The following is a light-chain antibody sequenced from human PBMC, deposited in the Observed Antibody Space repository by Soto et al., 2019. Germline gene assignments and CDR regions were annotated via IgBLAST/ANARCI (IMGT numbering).Light chain of an antibody. J-gene: IGKJ4*01. CDR3: QQSSSTVLT. CDR1: QSISSY. CDR2: AAS. V-gene: IGKV1-39*01. Sequence: DIQMTQSPSSLSASVGDRVTITCRASQSISSYFNWYQQKPGKAPKLLSYAASSLQGGVPSRFSGSGSGTDFTLTISSLQREDCAIYYCQQSSSTVLTFGGGTKVEIK.